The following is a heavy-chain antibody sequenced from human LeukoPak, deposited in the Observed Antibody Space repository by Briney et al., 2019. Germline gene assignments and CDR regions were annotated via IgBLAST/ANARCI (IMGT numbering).Heavy chain of an antibody. V-gene: IGHV1-3*01. Sequence: ASVKVSGKASGYTFTSYAMHWVRQAPGQRLEWMGWINAGNGNTKYSQKFQGRVTITRDTSASTAYMELSSLRSEDTAVYYCAREVEGGWDYFDYWGQGTLVTVSS. CDR2: INAGNGNT. J-gene: IGHJ4*02. D-gene: IGHD6-19*01. CDR1: GYTFTSYA. CDR3: AREVEGGWDYFDY.